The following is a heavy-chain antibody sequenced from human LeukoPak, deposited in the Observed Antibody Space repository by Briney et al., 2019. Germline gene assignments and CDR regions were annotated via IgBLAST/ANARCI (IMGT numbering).Heavy chain of an antibody. Sequence: ASVKVSCKASGYTFTGYYMHWVRQAPGQGLERMGWINPNSGGTNYAQNFQGRVTMTRDTSIGTAYMELSSLRSDDTAVYYCARDRDRAAADTWFDPWGQGTLVTVSS. V-gene: IGHV1-2*02. CDR1: GYTFTGYY. D-gene: IGHD6-13*01. CDR2: INPNSGGT. CDR3: ARDRDRAAADTWFDP. J-gene: IGHJ5*02.